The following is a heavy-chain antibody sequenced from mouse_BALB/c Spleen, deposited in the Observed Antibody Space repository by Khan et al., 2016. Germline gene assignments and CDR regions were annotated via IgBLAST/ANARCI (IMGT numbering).Heavy chain of an antibody. Sequence: QVQLQQSGPELVKPGASVRISCKASGYTFTSYYIHWVKQRPGQGLEWIGWIYPGNVNTKCNEKFKGKATLTADKSSSTAYMQLSSLTSEDSAVYFCARAGLWSNAMDYWGQGTSVTVSS. V-gene: IGHV1S56*01. CDR2: IYPGNVNT. CDR3: ARAGLWSNAMDY. J-gene: IGHJ4*01. D-gene: IGHD1-1*02. CDR1: GYTFTSYY.